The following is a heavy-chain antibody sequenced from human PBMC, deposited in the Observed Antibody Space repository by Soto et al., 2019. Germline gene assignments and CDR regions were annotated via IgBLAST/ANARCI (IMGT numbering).Heavy chain of an antibody. Sequence: GGSLRLSCVASGFIFSTYGMHWVRQAPGKGLEWVAVIWHDASNLHYADSVKGRFAISRDNTKDTMYLQMNSLRAEDTAVYYCARDGGYGDYYFDYWGQGTLVTVSS. J-gene: IGHJ4*02. CDR3: ARDGGYGDYYFDY. V-gene: IGHV3-33*01. D-gene: IGHD4-17*01. CDR1: GFIFSTYG. CDR2: IWHDASNL.